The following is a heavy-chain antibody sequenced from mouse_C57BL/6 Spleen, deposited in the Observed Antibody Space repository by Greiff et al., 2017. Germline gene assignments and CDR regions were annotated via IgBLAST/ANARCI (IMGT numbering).Heavy chain of an antibody. CDR1: GFTFSSYT. D-gene: IGHD1-1*01. Sequence: EVKLVESGGGLVKPGGSLKLSCAASGFTFSSYTMSWVRQTPEKRLEWVATISGGGGNTYYPDSVKGRFTISRDNAKNTLYLQMSSLRSEDTALFYCARDCRGETGYYLFAYWGQGTLVTVSA. V-gene: IGHV5-9*01. CDR2: ISGGGGNT. CDR3: ARDCRGETGYYLFAY. J-gene: IGHJ3*01.